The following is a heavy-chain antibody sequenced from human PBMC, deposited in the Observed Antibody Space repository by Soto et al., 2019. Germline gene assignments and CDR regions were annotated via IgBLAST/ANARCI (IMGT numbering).Heavy chain of an antibody. V-gene: IGHV1-69*13. CDR3: ASIYGSGTKPYGMDV. D-gene: IGHD3-10*01. J-gene: IGHJ6*02. CDR1: GGTFSSYA. Sequence: SVKVSCKASGGTFSSYAISWVRQAPGQGLEWMGGIIPIFGTANYAQKFQGRVTITADESTSTAYMELSSLRSEDTAVYYCASIYGSGTKPYGMDVWGQGTAVTVSS. CDR2: IIPIFGTA.